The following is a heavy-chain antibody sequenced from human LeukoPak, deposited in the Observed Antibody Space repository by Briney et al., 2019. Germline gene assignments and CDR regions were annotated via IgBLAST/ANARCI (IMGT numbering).Heavy chain of an antibody. D-gene: IGHD3-22*01. J-gene: IGHJ4*02. CDR3: ARRASSGYYYIDY. V-gene: IGHV4-59*08. CDR1: GGSISSYY. Sequence: PSEPLSLTCTVSGGSISSYYWSWIRQPPGKGLEWIGYIYYSGSTNYNPSLKSRVTISVDTSKNQFSLKLSSVTAADTAVYYCARRASSGYYYIDYWGQGTLVTVSS. CDR2: IYYSGST.